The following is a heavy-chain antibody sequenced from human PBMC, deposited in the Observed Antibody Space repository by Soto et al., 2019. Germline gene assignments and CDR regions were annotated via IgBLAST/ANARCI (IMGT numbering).Heavy chain of an antibody. Sequence: EVQLVESGGGLVKPGGSLRLSCAASGFTFSSYSMNWVRQAPGKGLEWVSSISSSSSYIYYADSVKGRFTISRDNAKNSLYQQMNSLRAEDTAVYYCARETYYYDSSGYYQEGLFDYWGQGTLVTVSS. V-gene: IGHV3-21*01. CDR2: ISSSSSYI. D-gene: IGHD3-22*01. J-gene: IGHJ4*02. CDR3: ARETYYYDSSGYYQEGLFDY. CDR1: GFTFSSYS.